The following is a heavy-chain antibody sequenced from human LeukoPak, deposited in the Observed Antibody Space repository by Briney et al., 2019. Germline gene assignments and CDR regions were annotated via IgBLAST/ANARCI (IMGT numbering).Heavy chain of an antibody. J-gene: IGHJ4*02. Sequence: SETLSLTCTVSGGSISSGDYYWSWIRQPPRKGLEWIGYIYYSGSTYYNPSLKSRVTISVDTSKNQFSLKLSSVTAADTAVYYCARGGSGWLFDYWGQGTLVTVSS. CDR2: IYYSGST. CDR3: ARGGSGWLFDY. V-gene: IGHV4-30-4*02. D-gene: IGHD6-19*01. CDR1: GGSISSGDYY.